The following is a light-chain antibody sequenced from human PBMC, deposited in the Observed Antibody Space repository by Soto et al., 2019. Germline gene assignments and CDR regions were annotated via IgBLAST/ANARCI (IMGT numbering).Light chain of an antibody. Sequence: EILLTQSPGTLSLSPGERATLSCGASQSVSSSYLDWYQQKPGQAPRLLISGASSRAAGISEKLSGSGYGTDLTITISRMEHEDFEVYLCHQYGTFTITFGQGTRLEIK. CDR1: QSVSSSY. J-gene: IGKJ5*01. CDR2: GAS. CDR3: HQYGTFTIT. V-gene: IGKV3-20*01.